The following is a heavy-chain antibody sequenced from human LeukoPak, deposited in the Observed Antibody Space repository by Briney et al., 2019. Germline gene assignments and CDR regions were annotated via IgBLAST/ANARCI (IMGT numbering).Heavy chain of an antibody. J-gene: IGHJ4*02. Sequence: SETLSLTCAVYVGSFSGYYWTWIRQPPGKGLEWIGEINHGRSTNYNPSLKSRVTISLDTSKKQFSLKLTSVTAADTAIYYCATEYCASSSCRFDSWGQGTLVTVSS. V-gene: IGHV4-34*01. D-gene: IGHD2-2*01. CDR1: VGSFSGYY. CDR2: INHGRST. CDR3: ATEYCASSSCRFDS.